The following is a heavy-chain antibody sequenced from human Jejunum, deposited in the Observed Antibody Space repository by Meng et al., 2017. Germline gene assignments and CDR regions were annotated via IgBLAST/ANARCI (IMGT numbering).Heavy chain of an antibody. CDR3: ARGSRGYSYG. CDR1: GGSVRSGSYY. Sequence: QVQLPASGPGLVRPSENLSLTCTVSGGSVRSGSYYWSWIRQPPGKGLEWIGYIYYGGTTNYNPSLKSRVTISADTSKNQFSLKLSSVTAADTAVYYCARGSRGYSYGWGQGTLVTVSS. V-gene: IGHV4-61*01. D-gene: IGHD5-18*01. CDR2: IYYGGTT. J-gene: IGHJ4*02.